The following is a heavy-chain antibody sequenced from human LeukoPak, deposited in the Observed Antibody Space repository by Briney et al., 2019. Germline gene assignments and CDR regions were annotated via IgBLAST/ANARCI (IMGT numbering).Heavy chain of an antibody. Sequence: GGSLRLSCAASGFTFSSYAMHWVRQAPGKGLEWVAVISYDGSNKYYADSVKGRFTISRDNSKNTLSLQMNSLRAEDTAVYYCAKLVPSWGQGTLVTVSS. CDR3: AKLVPS. CDR1: GFTFSSYA. V-gene: IGHV3-30-3*02. D-gene: IGHD6-13*01. J-gene: IGHJ5*02. CDR2: ISYDGSNK.